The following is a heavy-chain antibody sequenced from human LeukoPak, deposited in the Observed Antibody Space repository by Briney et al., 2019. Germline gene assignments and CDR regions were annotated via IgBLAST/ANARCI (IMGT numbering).Heavy chain of an antibody. J-gene: IGHJ4*02. CDR2: ISYDGSNK. V-gene: IGHV3-30*18. CDR3: AKDPGDGYNYCFDY. CDR1: GFTFSSYG. Sequence: GRSLRLSCAASGFTFSSYGVHWVRQAPGKGLEWVAVISYDGSNKYYADSVKGRFTISRDNSKNTLYLQMNSLRAEDTAVYYCAKDPGDGYNYCFDYWGQGTLVTVSS. D-gene: IGHD5-24*01.